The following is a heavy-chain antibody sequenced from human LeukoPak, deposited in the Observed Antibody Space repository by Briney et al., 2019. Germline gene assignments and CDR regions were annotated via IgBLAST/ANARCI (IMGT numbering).Heavy chain of an antibody. CDR1: GGSISSDY. V-gene: IGHV4-59*12. CDR3: AKEVRGDDAFDI. Sequence: PSETLSLTCTVSGGSISSDYWSWIRQPPGKGLEWIGYIHYSGSTYYNPSLKSRVTISVDTSKNQFSLKLSSVTAADTAVYYCAKEVRGDDAFDIWGQGTMVTVSS. CDR2: IHYSGST. J-gene: IGHJ3*02. D-gene: IGHD3-10*01.